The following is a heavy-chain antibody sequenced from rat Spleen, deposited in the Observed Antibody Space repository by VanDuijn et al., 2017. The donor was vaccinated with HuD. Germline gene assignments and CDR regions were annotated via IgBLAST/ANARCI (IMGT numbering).Heavy chain of an antibody. CDR1: GFTFSDYY. CDR3: AVAGYGY. D-gene: IGHD4-3*01. V-gene: IGHV5-29*01. CDR2: ISNDGSST. Sequence: EVQLVESDGGLVQPGRSLKLSCVASGFTFSDYYMAWVRQAPTKGLEWVATISNDGSSTYYRDSVRGRFTISRDNAENTAYLQMNSLWSEDTATYYCAVAGYGYWGQGVVVTVSS. J-gene: IGHJ2*01.